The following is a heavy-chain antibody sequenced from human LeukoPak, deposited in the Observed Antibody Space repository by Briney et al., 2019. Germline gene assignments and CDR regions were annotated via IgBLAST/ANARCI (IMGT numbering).Heavy chain of an antibody. J-gene: IGHJ4*02. V-gene: IGHV1-2*02. Sequence: ASVKVSCKASGYTFTGYYMHWVRQAPGQGLEWMGWINPNSGGTNYAQKFQGRVTMTRDTSISTAYMELSRLRSDDTAVYYCARDWAILSTIFGATDDSPNDYWGQGTLVTVSS. CDR2: INPNSGGT. CDR1: GYTFTGYY. CDR3: ARDWAILSTIFGATDDSPNDY. D-gene: IGHD3-3*01.